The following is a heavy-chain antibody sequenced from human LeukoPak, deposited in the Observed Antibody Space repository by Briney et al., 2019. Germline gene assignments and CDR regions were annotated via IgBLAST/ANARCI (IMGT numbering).Heavy chain of an antibody. V-gene: IGHV4-39*01. CDR2: IDYSGSS. CDR1: GASITRSSHY. CDR3: ARLGYSGIWNPHFDY. J-gene: IGHJ4*02. D-gene: IGHD5-12*01. Sequence: SETLSLTCIVSGASITRSSHYWGWIRQSPGKGLEWIGSIDYSGSSFYSSSLKSRATISIDTSKNQFSLKLSSVTAADTAVYYCARLGYSGIWNPHFDYWGQGTLVTVSS.